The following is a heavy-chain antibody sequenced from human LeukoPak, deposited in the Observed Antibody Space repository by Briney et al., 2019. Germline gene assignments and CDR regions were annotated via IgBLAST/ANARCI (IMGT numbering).Heavy chain of an antibody. V-gene: IGHV4-31*03. CDR2: IYYSGST. CDR1: GGSISSGGYY. CDR3: ARVGYYDSSGYPNWFDP. J-gene: IGHJ5*02. Sequence: SETLSLTCTVSGGSISSGGYYWSWIRQHPGKGLEWIGYIYYSGSTYYNPSLKSRVTISVDTSKNQFSLKLSSVTAADTAVYYCARVGYYDSSGYPNWFDPWGQGTLVTVFS. D-gene: IGHD3-22*01.